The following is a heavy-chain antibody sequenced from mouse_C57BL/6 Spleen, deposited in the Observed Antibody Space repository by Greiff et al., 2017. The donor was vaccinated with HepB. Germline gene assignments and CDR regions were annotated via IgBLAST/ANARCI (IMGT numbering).Heavy chain of an antibody. J-gene: IGHJ3*01. Sequence: EVQGVESGGGLVKPGGSLKLSCAASGFTFSDYGMHWVRQAPEKGLEWVAYISSGSSTIYYADTVKGRFTICRDNAKNTLFLQMTSLRSEDTAMYYCARLLAYWGQGTLVTVSA. CDR1: GFTFSDYG. CDR2: ISSGSSTI. CDR3: ARLLAY. V-gene: IGHV5-17*01.